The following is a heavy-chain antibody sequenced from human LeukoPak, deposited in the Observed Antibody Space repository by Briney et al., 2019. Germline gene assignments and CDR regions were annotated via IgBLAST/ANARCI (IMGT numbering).Heavy chain of an antibody. Sequence: SETLSLTCTVSGGSISSYYWSWIRQPAGKGLEWIGRIYTSGSTNYNPSLKSRVTMSVDTSKNQFSLKLGSVTAADTAVYYCARTPYSTIFGVHGWFDPWGQGTLVTVSS. CDR1: GGSISSYY. D-gene: IGHD3-3*01. CDR3: ARTPYSTIFGVHGWFDP. J-gene: IGHJ5*02. CDR2: IYTSGST. V-gene: IGHV4-4*07.